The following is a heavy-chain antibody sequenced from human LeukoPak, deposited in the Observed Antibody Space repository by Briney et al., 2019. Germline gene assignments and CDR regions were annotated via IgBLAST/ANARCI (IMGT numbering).Heavy chain of an antibody. CDR3: ARVEDDYYDSSGYPARPFDY. J-gene: IGHJ4*02. Sequence: ASVKVSCKASGYTFTSYGISWVRQAPGQGLEWMGWISAYNGNTNYAQKLQGRVTMTTDTSTSTAYMELRSLRSDDTAVYYYARVEDDYYDSSGYPARPFDYWGQGTLVTVSS. D-gene: IGHD3-22*01. CDR1: GYTFTSYG. CDR2: ISAYNGNT. V-gene: IGHV1-18*01.